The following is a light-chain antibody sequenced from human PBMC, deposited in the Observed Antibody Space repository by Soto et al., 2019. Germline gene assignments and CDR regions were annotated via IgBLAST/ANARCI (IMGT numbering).Light chain of an antibody. CDR2: WAS. J-gene: IGKJ5*01. CDR3: QPYHSTPIT. V-gene: IGKV4-1*01. Sequence: DIVMTQSPDSLAVSLGERASINCTSSQSVLYSSANKDYIAWYQQKPGQPPKLLIYWASTRQSGVPERFSGSGSGTDFTLTITSLQAGDVAVYYCQPYHSTPITFXQGTRPEIK. CDR1: QSVLYSSANKDY.